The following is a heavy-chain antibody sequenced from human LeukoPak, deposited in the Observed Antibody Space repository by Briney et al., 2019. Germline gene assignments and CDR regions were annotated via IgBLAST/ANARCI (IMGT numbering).Heavy chain of an antibody. CDR3: ARVTGYMIEDYFDY. J-gene: IGHJ4*02. CDR2: IYYSGST. CDR1: GGSINSYY. D-gene: IGHD3-22*01. V-gene: IGHV4-59*01. Sequence: PSETLSLTCTVFGGSINSYYWSWLRQPPGKGLEWIGYIYYSGSTNYNPSLKSRVTMSVDTSKNQFSLKLSSVTAADTAVYYCARVTGYMIEDYFDYWGQGTLVTVSS.